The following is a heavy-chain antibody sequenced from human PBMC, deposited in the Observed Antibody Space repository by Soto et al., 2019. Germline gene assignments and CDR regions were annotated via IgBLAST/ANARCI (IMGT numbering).Heavy chain of an antibody. CDR3: AKERPNVVVVPTASEF. CDR2: IYTSGST. J-gene: IGHJ4*02. Sequence: SETLSLTCTVSGGSISSYYWSWIRQPAGKGLEWIGRIYTSGSTNYNPSLKSRVTMSVDTSKNQFSLKLSSVTAADTAVYYCAKERPNVVVVPTASEFWGQGVLVTVSS. V-gene: IGHV4-4*07. CDR1: GGSISSYY. D-gene: IGHD2-2*01.